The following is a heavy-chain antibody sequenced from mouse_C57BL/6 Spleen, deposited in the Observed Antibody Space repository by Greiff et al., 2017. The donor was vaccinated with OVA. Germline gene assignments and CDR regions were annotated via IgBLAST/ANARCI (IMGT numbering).Heavy chain of an antibody. Sequence: VQLVESGAELVRPGTSVKMSCKASGYTFTNYWIGWAKQRPGHGLEWIGDIYPGGGYTNYNEKFKGKATLTADKSSSTAYMQFSSLTSEDSAIYYCARSYDYWYFDVWGTGTTVTVSS. CDR1: GYTFTNYW. V-gene: IGHV1-63*01. CDR3: ARSYDYWYFDV. CDR2: IYPGGGYT. J-gene: IGHJ1*03. D-gene: IGHD2-3*01.